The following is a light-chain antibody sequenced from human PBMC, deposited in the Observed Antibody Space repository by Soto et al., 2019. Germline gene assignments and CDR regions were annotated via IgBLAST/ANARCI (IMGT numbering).Light chain of an antibody. CDR3: GTWDSSLSAVV. V-gene: IGLV1-51*02. CDR1: SSNIGNNY. Sequence: QSVLTQPPSVSAAPGQKVTISCSGSSSNIGNNYVSWYQQLPGTAPKLLFYENKKRPSGIPDRFSGPKSGTSATLGITGLQTGDEADYYCGTWDSSLSAVVFGGGTKLTVL. CDR2: ENK. J-gene: IGLJ2*01.